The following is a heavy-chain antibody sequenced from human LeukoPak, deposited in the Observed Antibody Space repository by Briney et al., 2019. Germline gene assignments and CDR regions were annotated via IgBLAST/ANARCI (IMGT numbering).Heavy chain of an antibody. D-gene: IGHD6-19*01. CDR3: ARGMAGTILNAFDI. CDR1: GFTFSNYN. CDR2: ISSSSSTI. Sequence: GGSLRLSCAASGFTFSNYNMNWVRQAPGKGLEWVSYISSSSSTIYYADSVKGRFTISRDNAKNSLYLQMNSLRAEDTAVYYCARGMAGTILNAFDIWGQGTMVTVSS. V-gene: IGHV3-48*01. J-gene: IGHJ3*02.